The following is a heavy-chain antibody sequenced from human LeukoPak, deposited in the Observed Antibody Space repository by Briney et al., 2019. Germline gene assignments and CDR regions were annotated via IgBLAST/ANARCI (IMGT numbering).Heavy chain of an antibody. CDR2: IYYSGST. Sequence: SETLSLTCTVSGGSISSSSYYWGWIRQPPGKGLEWIGSIYYSGSTYYNPSLKSRVTISVDTSKNQFSLKLSSVTAADTAVYYCARRLAGYCSSTSCYVGFFDYWGQGTLVTVSS. V-gene: IGHV4-39*01. CDR3: ARRLAGYCSSTSCYVGFFDY. CDR1: GGSISSSSYY. J-gene: IGHJ4*02. D-gene: IGHD2-2*01.